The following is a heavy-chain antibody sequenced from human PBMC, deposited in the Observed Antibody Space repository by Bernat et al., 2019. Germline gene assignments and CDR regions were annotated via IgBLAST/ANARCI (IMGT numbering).Heavy chain of an antibody. CDR2: ISAYNGDT. J-gene: IGHJ3*02. Sequence: HVQLVQSGAEVKKPGASVKVSCKASGYTFTSYGISWVRQAPGQGLEWMGWISAYNGDTDYAQKLQGRVTMTTDTSTSTAYMELRSLRSDDTAVYYCHRGYYGSGSYPSGAFDIWGQGTMVTVSS. CDR1: GYTFTSYG. CDR3: HRGYYGSGSYPSGAFDI. D-gene: IGHD3-10*01. V-gene: IGHV1-18*01.